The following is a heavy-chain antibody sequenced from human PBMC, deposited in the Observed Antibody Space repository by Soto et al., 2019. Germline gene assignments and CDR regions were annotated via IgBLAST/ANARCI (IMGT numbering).Heavy chain of an antibody. V-gene: IGHV1-69*02. Sequence: GASVKVSCKASGGTFSSYTISWVRQAPGQGLEWMGRIIPILGIANYAQKFQGRVTITADKSTSTAYMELSSLRSEDTAVYYCLYGSSSSGSWFDPWGQGTLVTVSS. D-gene: IGHD6-6*01. CDR3: LYGSSSSGSWFDP. J-gene: IGHJ5*02. CDR1: GGTFSSYT. CDR2: IIPILGIA.